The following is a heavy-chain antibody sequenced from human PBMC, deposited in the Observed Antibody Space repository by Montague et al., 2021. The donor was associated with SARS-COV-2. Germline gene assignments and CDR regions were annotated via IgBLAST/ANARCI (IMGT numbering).Heavy chain of an antibody. Sequence: SLRLSCAASGFTFSKYAMHWVRQTPGKRLEWLAVMSYDGISKYYADSVKSRFTISRDNSKNTLSLEMNSLRSEDTAIYYCAKDTGGATWESFDYWGQGILVSVSS. D-gene: IGHD3-16*01. CDR1: GFTFSKYA. CDR3: AKDTGGATWESFDY. V-gene: IGHV3-30*18. J-gene: IGHJ4*02. CDR2: MSYDGISK.